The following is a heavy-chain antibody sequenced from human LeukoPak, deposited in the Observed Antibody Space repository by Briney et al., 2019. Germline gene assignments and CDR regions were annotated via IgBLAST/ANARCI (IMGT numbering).Heavy chain of an antibody. Sequence: GGSLRLSCAASEFTFSSYAMSWVRQAPGKGLEWVSVISASGASTYNADSVKGRFTISRDNSKNTLYLQMNSLRVEDTAVYYCAKGLSTRPLYYFDYWGQGTLVTVSS. V-gene: IGHV3-23*01. CDR2: ISASGAST. J-gene: IGHJ4*02. CDR1: EFTFSSYA. CDR3: AKGLSTRPLYYFDY. D-gene: IGHD6-6*01.